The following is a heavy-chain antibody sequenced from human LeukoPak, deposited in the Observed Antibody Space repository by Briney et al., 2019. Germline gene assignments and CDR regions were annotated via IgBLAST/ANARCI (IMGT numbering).Heavy chain of an antibody. CDR1: GGSISSYY. D-gene: IGHD3-9*01. V-gene: IGHV4-4*07. J-gene: IGHJ6*04. CDR2: IYTSGST. Sequence: SETLSLTCTVSGGSISSYYWSWIRQPAGKGLEWIGRIYTSGSTNYNPSLKSRVTMSVDTSKNQFSLKLSSVTAADTAVYYCARGTVLRYFDWLPQGDGMDVWGKGTTVTISS. CDR3: ARGTVLRYFDWLPQGDGMDV.